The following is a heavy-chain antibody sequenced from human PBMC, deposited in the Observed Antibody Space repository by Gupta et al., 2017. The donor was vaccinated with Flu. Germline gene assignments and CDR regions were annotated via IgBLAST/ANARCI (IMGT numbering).Heavy chain of an antibody. J-gene: IGHJ4*02. V-gene: IGHV4-34*01. D-gene: IGHD6-6*01. CDR1: GGSFSGYY. CDR2: INHSGST. CDR3: AGTLESTSSAVGY. Sequence: AVYGGSFSGYYWSWIRQTPGRGTEWIGEINHSGSTSYNPSLNSRVTISLGMPRSQLSLRLTSVTAADTAIDYGAGTLESTSSAVGYWSQGTLVTVSS.